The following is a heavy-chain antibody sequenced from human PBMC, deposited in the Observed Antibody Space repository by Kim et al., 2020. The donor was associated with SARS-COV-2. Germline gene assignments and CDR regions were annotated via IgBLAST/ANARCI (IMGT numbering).Heavy chain of an antibody. CDR2: IVVASGNT. Sequence: SVKVSCKASGFTFISFAVQWVRQARGQRLEWIGWIVVASGNTNYAQRFQERVTITRDMSTSTVYMELSSLRSEDTAVYYCAADPSHYYDSTGYYPKFSSWGQGTLVTVSS. CDR1: GFTFISFA. J-gene: IGHJ5*02. V-gene: IGHV1-58*01. CDR3: AADPSHYYDSTGYYPKFSS. D-gene: IGHD3-22*01.